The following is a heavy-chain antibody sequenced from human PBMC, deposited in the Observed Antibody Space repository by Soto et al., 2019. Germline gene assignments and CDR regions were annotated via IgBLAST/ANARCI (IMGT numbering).Heavy chain of an antibody. D-gene: IGHD2-2*02. CDR2: IYHSGNT. CDR3: ARARFQVLYGKPYFDS. CDR1: GGSITTGGSY. J-gene: IGHJ4*02. V-gene: IGHV4-31*03. Sequence: SETLSLTCTVSGGSITTGGSYWSWIRQHPGKGLEWIGNIYHSGNTYYNPSLKSRLTISVDTSKNHFSLMVDSVTAADTAVYYCARARFQVLYGKPYFDSWGQGTLVTVSS.